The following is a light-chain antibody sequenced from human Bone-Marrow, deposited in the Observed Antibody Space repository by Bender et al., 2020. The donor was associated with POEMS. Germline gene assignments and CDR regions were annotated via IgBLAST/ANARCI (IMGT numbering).Light chain of an antibody. Sequence: QSALTQPASVSGSPGQSITISCTGSSGDVGRYDYVSWYQQHPGKAPKLMIYDVTNRPSGVSNRFSGSKSGNTASLTISGLQAEDEADYYCSSYTGNTGTLVVFGGGTKLTVL. V-gene: IGLV2-14*03. CDR2: DVT. CDR3: SSYTGNTGTLVV. CDR1: SGDVGRYDY. J-gene: IGLJ2*01.